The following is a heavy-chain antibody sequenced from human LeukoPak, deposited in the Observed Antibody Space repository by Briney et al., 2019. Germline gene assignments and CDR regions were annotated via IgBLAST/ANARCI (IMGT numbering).Heavy chain of an antibody. CDR3: ARGGITMVRGVIDAFDI. CDR1: GYTFTSHG. CDR2: ISAYNGNT. Sequence: GASVKVSCKASGYTFTSHGISWVRQAPGQGLEWMGWISAYNGNTNYARKLQGRVTMTTDTSTSTAYMELRSLRSDDTAVYYCARGGITMVRGVIDAFDIWGQGTMVTVSS. D-gene: IGHD3-10*01. J-gene: IGHJ3*02. V-gene: IGHV1-18*01.